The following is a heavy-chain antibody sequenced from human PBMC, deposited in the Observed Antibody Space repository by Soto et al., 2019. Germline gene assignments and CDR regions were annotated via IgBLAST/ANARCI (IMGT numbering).Heavy chain of an antibody. J-gene: IGHJ4*02. CDR2: IWYDGSNE. D-gene: IGHD6-19*01. V-gene: IGHV3-33*01. CDR3: ARDRRGSGWYDYFDY. Sequence: GSLRLSCAASGFTFSSYGMHWVRQAPGKGLEWVAVIWYDGSNENYADSVKGRFTISRDNSKNTLYLQMNSLRAEDTALYYCARDRRGSGWYDYFDYWGQGTLVTVSS. CDR1: GFTFSSYG.